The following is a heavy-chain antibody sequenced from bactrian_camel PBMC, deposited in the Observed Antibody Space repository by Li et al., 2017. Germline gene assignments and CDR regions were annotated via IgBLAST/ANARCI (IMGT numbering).Heavy chain of an antibody. CDR3: AARKWRGICATQRDVFNF. V-gene: IGHV3S55*01. Sequence: HVQLVESGGGLVQAGGSLTLRCEYSYTHEKYCMGWWRQAAGKEREGVAAINNYGTTMYAHSVKGRFTISADSAKNTLYLQMNSLKLEDTAMYFCAARKWRGICATQRDVFNFWGQGTQVTVS. CDR2: INNYGTT. D-gene: IGHD1*01. CDR1: YTHEKYC. J-gene: IGHJ4*01.